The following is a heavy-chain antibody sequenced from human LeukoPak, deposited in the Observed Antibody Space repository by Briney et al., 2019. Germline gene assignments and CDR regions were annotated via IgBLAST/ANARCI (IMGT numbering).Heavy chain of an antibody. J-gene: IGHJ6*04. D-gene: IGHD6-6*01. V-gene: IGHV3-30*04. Sequence: RGRSLRLSCAASGFTFSSYAMHWVRQAPGKGLEWVAVISYDGSNKYYADSVKGRFTISRDNSKNTLYLQMNSLRAEDTAVYYCAVSSYRTGGYYYYYGMDVWGKGTTVTVSS. CDR3: AVSSYRTGGYYYYYGMDV. CDR1: GFTFSSYA. CDR2: ISYDGSNK.